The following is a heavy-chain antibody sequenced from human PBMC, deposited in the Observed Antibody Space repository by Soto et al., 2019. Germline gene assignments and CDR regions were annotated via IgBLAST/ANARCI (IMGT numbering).Heavy chain of an antibody. D-gene: IGHD3-3*01. J-gene: IGHJ4*02. Sequence: QVQLQESGPGLVKPSQTLSLTCTVSGASISSGGYFWTWIRQHPGKGLEWIGFIYYSGSTYYNPSLKSRVTISVDKSKNQCFLKVTSVTAADTAVYFCARADYDFWSGTQWGQGTLVNVSS. V-gene: IGHV4-31*03. CDR3: ARADYDFWSGTQ. CDR1: GASISSGGYF. CDR2: IYYSGST.